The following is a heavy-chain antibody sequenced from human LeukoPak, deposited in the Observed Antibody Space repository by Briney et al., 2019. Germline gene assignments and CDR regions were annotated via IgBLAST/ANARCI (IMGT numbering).Heavy chain of an antibody. V-gene: IGHV4-34*01. CDR2: INHSGST. CDR3: ARQPITMIEASKYFDL. D-gene: IGHD3-22*01. CDR1: GGSFSGYY. J-gene: IGHJ2*01. Sequence: PSETLSLTCAVYGGSFSGYYWSWIRQPPGKGLEWIGEINHSGSTNYNPSLKSRVTVSVDTSKNQFSLKLSSVTAADTAVYYCARQPITMIEASKYFDLWGRGTLVTVSS.